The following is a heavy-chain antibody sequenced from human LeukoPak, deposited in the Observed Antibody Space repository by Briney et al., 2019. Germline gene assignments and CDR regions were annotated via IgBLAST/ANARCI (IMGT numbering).Heavy chain of an antibody. CDR1: GGSISSYY. V-gene: IGHV4-59*01. Sequence: SETLSLTCTVSGGSISSYYWSWIRQPPGKGLEWIGYIYYSGSTNYNPSLKSRVTISVDTSKNQFSLKLSSVTAADSAVYYCARLKAWFDPWGQGTLVTVSS. CDR2: IYYSGST. J-gene: IGHJ5*02. CDR3: ARLKAWFDP.